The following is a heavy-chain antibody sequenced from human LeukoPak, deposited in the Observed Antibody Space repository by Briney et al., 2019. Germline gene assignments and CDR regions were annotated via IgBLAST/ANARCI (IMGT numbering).Heavy chain of an antibody. CDR3: AREIVVGASDY. CDR2: ISYDGSNK. D-gene: IGHD1-26*01. Sequence: GGSLRLSCAASGFTFSSYAMHWARQAPGKGLEWVAVISYDGSNKYYADSVKGRFTISRDNSKNTLYLQMNSLRAEDTAVYYCAREIVVGASDYWGQGTLVTVSS. J-gene: IGHJ4*02. V-gene: IGHV3-30-3*01. CDR1: GFTFSSYA.